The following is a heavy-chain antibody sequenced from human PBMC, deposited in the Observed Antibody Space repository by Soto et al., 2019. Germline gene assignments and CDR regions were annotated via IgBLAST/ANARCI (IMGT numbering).Heavy chain of an antibody. CDR1: GGTFSSYT. V-gene: IGHV1-69*08. CDR3: ARDLGVSKALDY. D-gene: IGHD3-10*01. CDR2: IIPILGIA. Sequence: QVQLMQSGAEVKKPGSSVKVSCKASGGTFSSYTISWVRQAPGQGLEWMGRIIPILGIANYAQKFQGRVTITADKSTSTAYMELSSLRSEDTAVNYCARDLGVSKALDYWGQGTLVTVSS. J-gene: IGHJ4*02.